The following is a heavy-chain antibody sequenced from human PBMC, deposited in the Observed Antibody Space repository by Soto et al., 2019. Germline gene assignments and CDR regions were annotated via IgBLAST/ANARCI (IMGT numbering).Heavy chain of an antibody. CDR2: ITSNGGNT. CDR3: ARRIPFGYGMDV. J-gene: IGHJ6*02. Sequence: EVQLVESGGGLVQPGGSLRLSCAASGFTFSSYAMHWVRQAPGKGLEYVSDITSNGGNTDYASSVKGRLTISRDNSKNTLYLQMGSLRAEDMAVYYCARRIPFGYGMDVWGQGTTVTVSS. CDR1: GFTFSSYA. D-gene: IGHD2-21*01. V-gene: IGHV3-64*01.